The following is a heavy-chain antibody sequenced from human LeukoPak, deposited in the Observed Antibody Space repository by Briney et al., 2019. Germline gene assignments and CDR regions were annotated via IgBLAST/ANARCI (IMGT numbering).Heavy chain of an antibody. D-gene: IGHD3-10*01. V-gene: IGHV1-3*03. CDR2: INAGNGNT. Sequence: GASVKVSCKASGYTFISYAMHWVRQAPGQRLEWMGWINAGNGNTKYSQEFQGRVTITRDTSASTAYMELSSLRSEDTAVYYCARGRIYGSGPDYWGQGTLVTVSS. CDR1: GYTFISYA. CDR3: ARGRIYGSGPDY. J-gene: IGHJ4*02.